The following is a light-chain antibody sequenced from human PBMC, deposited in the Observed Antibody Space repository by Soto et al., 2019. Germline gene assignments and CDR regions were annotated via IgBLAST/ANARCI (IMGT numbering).Light chain of an antibody. J-gene: IGKJ4*01. CDR2: GAS. CDR1: QSVSSN. V-gene: IGKV3-20*01. Sequence: EIVLTQSPATLSLSPWERATLSCRASQSVSSNLAWYQQEPGQAPRLVIYGASGRATGIPDRFSGSGSGTDFTLTISRLAPEDFAVYYCQQYAGSPTFGGGTKVDIK. CDR3: QQYAGSPT.